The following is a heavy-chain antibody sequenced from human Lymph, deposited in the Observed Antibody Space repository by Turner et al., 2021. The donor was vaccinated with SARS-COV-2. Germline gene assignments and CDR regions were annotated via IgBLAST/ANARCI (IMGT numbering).Heavy chain of an antibody. CDR3: ARAAQLTVWFDP. Sequence: QVQLVQSGAEVKKPGASVTVSCMASGYTFTRYDINWVRQATGQGLEWMGWMDPNSGNTGYAQKFQGRVTMTRNTSISTAYMELGSLRSEDTAVYYCARAAQLTVWFDPWGQGTLVTVSS. V-gene: IGHV1-8*01. J-gene: IGHJ5*02. CDR1: GYTFTRYD. D-gene: IGHD3-9*01. CDR2: MDPNSGNT.